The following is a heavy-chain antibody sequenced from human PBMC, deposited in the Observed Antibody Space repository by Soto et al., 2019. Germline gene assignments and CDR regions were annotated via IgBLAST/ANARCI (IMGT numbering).Heavy chain of an antibody. V-gene: IGHV3-7*01. CDR3: AREKQDIVVVVAATRLFDI. CDR1: GFTFSSYW. J-gene: IGHJ3*02. Sequence: GGSLRLSCAASGFTFSSYWMSWVRQAPGKGLEWVANIKQDGSEKYYVDSVKGRFTISRDNAKNSLYLQMNSLRAEDTAVYYCAREKQDIVVVVAATRLFDIWGQGTMVTVSS. CDR2: IKQDGSEK. D-gene: IGHD2-15*01.